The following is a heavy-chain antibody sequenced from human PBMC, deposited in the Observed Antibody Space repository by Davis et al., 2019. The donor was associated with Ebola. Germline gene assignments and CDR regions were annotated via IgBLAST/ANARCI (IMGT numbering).Heavy chain of an antibody. Sequence: PGGSLRLSCSASGLIFSSYAMSWVRQAPGKGLEWVSAIGGGGATTYYADSVEGRFTISRDNSKNTIYLQMKSLRAEDTAVYFCAKGGRDCSSTTCGTNDYYMDVWGKGTTVTVSS. D-gene: IGHD2-2*01. CDR1: GLIFSSYA. CDR3: AKGGRDCSSTTCGTNDYYMDV. J-gene: IGHJ6*03. CDR2: IGGGGATT. V-gene: IGHV3-23*01.